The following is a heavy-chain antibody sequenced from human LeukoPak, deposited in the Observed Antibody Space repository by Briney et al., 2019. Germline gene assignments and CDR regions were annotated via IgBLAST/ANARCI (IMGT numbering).Heavy chain of an antibody. CDR3: AKAAFCSGSYFVWDY. V-gene: IGHV3-23*01. Sequence: GGTLRLSCAASGFTFSSYGMSWVRQAPGKGLEWVSAISGSGGSTYYADSVKGRFTISRDNSKNTLYLQMNSLRAEDTAVYYCAKAAFCSGSYFVWDYWGQGTLVTVSS. CDR2: ISGSGGST. CDR1: GFTFSSYG. D-gene: IGHD1-26*01. J-gene: IGHJ4*02.